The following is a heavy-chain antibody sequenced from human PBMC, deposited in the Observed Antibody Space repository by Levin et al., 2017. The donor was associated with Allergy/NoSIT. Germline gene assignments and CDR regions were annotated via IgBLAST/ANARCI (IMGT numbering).Heavy chain of an antibody. CDR2: ITSSGSST. Sequence: PGGSLRLSCAASGFTFSSYAMSWVRQAPGKGLEWVSTITSSGSSTYYADSVKGRFTISRDNSKNTLYLQMNSLRVEDTAVYYCATPAGSGRYGDYPCWGQGTLVTVSS. D-gene: IGHD4-17*01. V-gene: IGHV3-23*01. CDR3: ATPAGSGRYGDYPC. CDR1: GFTFSSYA. J-gene: IGHJ4*02.